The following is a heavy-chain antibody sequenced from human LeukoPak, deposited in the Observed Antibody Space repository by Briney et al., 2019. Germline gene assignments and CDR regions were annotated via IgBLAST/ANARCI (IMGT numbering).Heavy chain of an antibody. CDR1: GASITSYE. CDR2: IYYSGST. V-gene: IGHV4-59*12. J-gene: IGHJ4*02. D-gene: IGHD3-16*01. CDR3: ARVLWGTYYFDY. Sequence: SETLSLTCTVSGASITSYEWSWIRQPPGKGLEWIGFIYYSGSTYYNPSLKSRVTTSVDTSKNQFSLKLSSVTAADTAVYYCARVLWGTYYFDYWGQGTLVTVSS.